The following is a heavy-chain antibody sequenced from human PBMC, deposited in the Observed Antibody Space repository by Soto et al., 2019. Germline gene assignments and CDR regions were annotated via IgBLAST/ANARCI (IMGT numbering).Heavy chain of an antibody. CDR3: AKAIWNQQNFYFDY. Sequence: GGSLRLSCAASGFTFSSHAMSWVRQAPGKGLEWVSAISGSGGSTYYADSVKGRFTISRDNSKNTLYLQMNSLRAEDTAVYYCAKAIWNQQNFYFDYWGQGTPVTVSS. J-gene: IGHJ4*02. CDR2: ISGSGGST. V-gene: IGHV3-23*01. CDR1: GFTFSSHA. D-gene: IGHD1-1*01.